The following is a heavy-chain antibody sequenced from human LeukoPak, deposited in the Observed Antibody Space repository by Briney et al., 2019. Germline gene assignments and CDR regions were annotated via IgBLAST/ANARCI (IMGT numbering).Heavy chain of an antibody. Sequence: SETLSLTCAVSGGSISSGGYSWSWIRQPPGKGLEWIGEINHSGSTNYNPSLKSRVTISVDTSKNQFSLKLSSVTAADTAVYYCARYCSSTSCYVSNYYYYGMDVWGQGTTVTVSS. V-gene: IGHV4-34*01. CDR2: INHSGST. J-gene: IGHJ6*02. CDR1: GGSISSGGYS. CDR3: ARYCSSTSCYVSNYYYYGMDV. D-gene: IGHD2-2*01.